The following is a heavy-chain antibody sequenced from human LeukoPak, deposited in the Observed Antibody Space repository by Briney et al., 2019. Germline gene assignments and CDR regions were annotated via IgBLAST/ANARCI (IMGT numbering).Heavy chain of an antibody. V-gene: IGHV1-2*06. J-gene: IGHJ4*02. Sequence: ASVKVSCKASGYIFTGYYMHWVRQAPGQGLEWVGRINPNSGGTNYAQKFQGRVTMTRDTSISTAYMELSSLMSDDTAVYYCATTYSTVFDDRGQGTLVTVSS. CDR1: GYIFTGYY. CDR3: ATTYSTVFDD. CDR2: INPNSGGT. D-gene: IGHD1-1*01.